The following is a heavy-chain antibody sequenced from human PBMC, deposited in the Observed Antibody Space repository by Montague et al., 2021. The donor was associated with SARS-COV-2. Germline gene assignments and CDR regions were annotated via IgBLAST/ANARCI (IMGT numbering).Heavy chain of an antibody. V-gene: IGHV4-34*01. D-gene: IGHD2-15*01. Sequence: SETRSLTCAVFDGSFSNFYWSWIRQPPGKGLEWIGEINHSGTTYYNPSLKSRVTISVDTSKNRFSLKLNSLTAADAAVYYCASGCDIGNGYMDFWGKGTTVTVSS. CDR1: DGSFSNFY. CDR3: ASGCDIGNGYMDF. J-gene: IGHJ6*03. CDR2: INHSGTT.